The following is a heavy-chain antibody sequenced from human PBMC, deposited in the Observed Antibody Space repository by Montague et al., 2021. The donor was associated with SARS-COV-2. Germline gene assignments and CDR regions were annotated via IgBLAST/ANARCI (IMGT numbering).Heavy chain of an antibody. V-gene: IGHV3-30*18. D-gene: IGHD3-10*01. CDR3: AKDATIFWFERGRGTFDN. J-gene: IGHJ4*02. Sequence: SLRLSCAASGFSFNDFGMHWVRQAPGQGLEWVAIISYDGSIQYYAESVKGRFAISRDWSKNTLYLQMSSLRPEDTAVYYCAKDATIFWFERGRGTFDNWGRGILVAVSS. CDR2: ISYDGSIQ. CDR1: GFSFNDFG.